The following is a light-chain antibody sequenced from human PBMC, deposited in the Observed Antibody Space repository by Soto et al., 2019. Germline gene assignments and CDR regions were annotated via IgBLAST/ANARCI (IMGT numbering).Light chain of an antibody. Sequence: EIVMTQSPATLSVSPGERATLSCRASQSVFSSLAWYQQKPGQAPRLLIYGAATRATGIPARFSGSGSGTECTLTINSLQSEDFAVYYCQQYHNWPAFGQGTKVEIK. CDR3: QQYHNWPA. CDR1: QSVFSS. V-gene: IGKV3-15*01. CDR2: GAA. J-gene: IGKJ1*01.